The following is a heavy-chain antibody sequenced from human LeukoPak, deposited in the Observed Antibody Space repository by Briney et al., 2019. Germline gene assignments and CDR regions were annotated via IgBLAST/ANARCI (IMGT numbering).Heavy chain of an antibody. CDR2: ISDSGGTT. CDR1: GLTFSTYD. D-gene: IGHD4-11*01. CDR3: AKVSWSSNHDDY. V-gene: IGHV3-23*01. J-gene: IGHJ4*02. Sequence: GGSLRLSCAASGLTFSTYDMSWVRQAPGKGLEWVSAISDSGGTTWYADSVKGRFTISRDNSKNTLYVQMNSLRAEDTAVYHCAKVSWSSNHDDYWGRGTLVTVSS.